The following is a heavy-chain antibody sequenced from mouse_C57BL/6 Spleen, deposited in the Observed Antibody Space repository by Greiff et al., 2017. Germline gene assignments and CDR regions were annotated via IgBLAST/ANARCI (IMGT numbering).Heavy chain of an antibody. D-gene: IGHD1-1*01. Sequence: QVQLQQPGAELVKPGASVKLSCKASGYTFTSYWMHWVKQRPGQGLEWIGMIHPNSGSTNYNEKFKSKATLTVDKSSSTAYMQLSSLTFEDSPVYYCARDEYYGSSYGFAYWGQGTLVTVSA. V-gene: IGHV1-64*01. J-gene: IGHJ3*01. CDR2: IHPNSGST. CDR3: ARDEYYGSSYGFAY. CDR1: GYTFTSYW.